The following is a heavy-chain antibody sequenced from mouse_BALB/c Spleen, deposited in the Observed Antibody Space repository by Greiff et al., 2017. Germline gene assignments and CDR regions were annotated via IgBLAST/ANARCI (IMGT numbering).Heavy chain of an antibody. CDR1: GFTFTDYY. V-gene: IGHV7-3*02. D-gene: IGHD1-1*01. CDR3: ATVVATLRHWYFDV. J-gene: IGHJ1*01. CDR2: IRNKANGYTT. Sequence: EVKLVESGGGLVQPGGSLRLSCATSGFTFTDYYMSWVRQPPGKALEWLGFIRNKANGYTTEYSASVKGRFSISRDNSQSILYLQMNTLRAEDSATYYCATVVATLRHWYFDVWGAGTTVTVSS.